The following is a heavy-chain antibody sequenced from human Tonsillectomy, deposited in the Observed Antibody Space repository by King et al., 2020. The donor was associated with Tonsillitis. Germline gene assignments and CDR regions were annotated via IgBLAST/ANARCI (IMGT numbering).Heavy chain of an antibody. CDR3: ARRGPLGWFDP. D-gene: IGHD6-25*01. CDR1: GYSFSVYW. V-gene: IGHV5-51*01. CDR2: VYPGGSDT. J-gene: IGHJ5*02. Sequence: QLVQSGTEVKKPGESLKISCKGSGYSFSVYWIGWVRQMPGKGLEWMGVVYPGGSDTIYSPSFQGQVTISADRSINTAYLHWSSLKASDTAMYYCARRGPLGWFDPWGQGTLVTVSS.